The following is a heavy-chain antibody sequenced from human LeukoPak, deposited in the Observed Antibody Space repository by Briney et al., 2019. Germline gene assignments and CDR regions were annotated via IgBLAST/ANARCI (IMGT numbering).Heavy chain of an antibody. CDR1: GFTFSSYE. CDR3: AREESLLQQSYFDY. CDR2: ISSSGSTI. D-gene: IGHD6-13*01. Sequence: GGSLRLSCAASGFTFSSYEMNWVRQAPGKGLEWVSYISSSGSTIYYADSVKGRFTISGDNAKNSLYLQMNSLRAEDTAVYYCAREESLLQQSYFDYWGQGTLVTVSS. V-gene: IGHV3-48*03. J-gene: IGHJ4*02.